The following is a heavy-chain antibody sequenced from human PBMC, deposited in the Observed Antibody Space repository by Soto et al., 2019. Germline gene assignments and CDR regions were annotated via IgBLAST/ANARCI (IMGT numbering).Heavy chain of an antibody. Sequence: ASVKVSCKASGYTFTSYGISWVRQAPGQGLEWMGWISAYNGNTNYAQKLQGRVTLTTDTSTSTAYMELRSLRSDDTAVYYCARRAYDILTGYSPYYFDYWGQGTLVTVSS. CDR1: GYTFTSYG. CDR2: ISAYNGNT. J-gene: IGHJ4*02. CDR3: ARRAYDILTGYSPYYFDY. D-gene: IGHD3-9*01. V-gene: IGHV1-18*04.